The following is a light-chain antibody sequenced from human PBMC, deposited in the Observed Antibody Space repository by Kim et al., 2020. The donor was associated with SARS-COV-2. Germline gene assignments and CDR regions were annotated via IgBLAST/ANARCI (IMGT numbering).Light chain of an antibody. CDR3: QKYYSTPYT. Sequence: RATINCKSSQSVLYSSNNQNYLAWYQQKPGQPPKLLIYWASTREYGVPARFSGSGSGTDFTLTISSLQAEDVAVYYCQKYYSTPYTFGQGTKLEI. J-gene: IGKJ2*01. V-gene: IGKV4-1*01. CDR1: QSVLYSSNNQNY. CDR2: WAS.